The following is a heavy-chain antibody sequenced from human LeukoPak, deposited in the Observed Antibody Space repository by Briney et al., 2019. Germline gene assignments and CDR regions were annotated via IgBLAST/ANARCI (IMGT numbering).Heavy chain of an antibody. CDR1: GFTFSSYE. Sequence: GGSLRLSCAASGFTFSSYEMHWVRQAPGKGLEWVSYISSSGSTIYYADSVKGRFTISRDNAKNTLYLQMNSLRAEDTAVYYCARDGYFDYFDYWGQGTLVTVST. V-gene: IGHV3-48*03. CDR2: ISSSGSTI. CDR3: ARDGYFDYFDY. J-gene: IGHJ4*02. D-gene: IGHD3-9*01.